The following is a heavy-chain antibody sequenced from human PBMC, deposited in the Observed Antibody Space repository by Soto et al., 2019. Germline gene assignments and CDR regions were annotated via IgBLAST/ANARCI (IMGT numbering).Heavy chain of an antibody. V-gene: IGHV3-23*01. CDR2: ISGSGGST. Sequence: EVQLLESGGGLVQPGGSLRLSCAASGFTFSSYAMSWVRQAPGKGLEWVSVISGSGGSTYYADSVKGRFTISRDNSKNPLDLQMNSLRAEDTAVYYCAKRSSTSSSFDYWGQGTLVTVSS. CDR3: AKRSSTSSSFDY. J-gene: IGHJ4*02. CDR1: GFTFSSYA. D-gene: IGHD2-2*01.